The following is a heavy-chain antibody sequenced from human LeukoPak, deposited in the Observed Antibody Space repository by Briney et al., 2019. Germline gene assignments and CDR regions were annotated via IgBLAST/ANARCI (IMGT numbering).Heavy chain of an antibody. D-gene: IGHD6-19*01. CDR3: ARDRYSSGWYGDY. CDR1: GGSISSYY. CDR2: IYYSGST. V-gene: IGHV4-59*01. Sequence: PSETLSLTCTVSGGSISSYYWSWIRQPPGKGLEWIGYIYYSGSTNYNPSLKSRVTISVDTSKNQFSLKLSSVTAADTAVYYCARDRYSSGWYGDYWGQGTLVTVSS. J-gene: IGHJ4*02.